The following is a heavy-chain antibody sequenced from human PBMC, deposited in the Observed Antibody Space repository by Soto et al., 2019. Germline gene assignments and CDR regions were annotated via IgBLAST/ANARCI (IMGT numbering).Heavy chain of an antibody. D-gene: IGHD3-22*01. J-gene: IGHJ5*02. Sequence: ASVKVSCKACGYTFTSYGISWVRQAPGQGLEWMGWISAYNGNTNYAQKLQGRVTMTTDTSTSTAYMELRSLRSNDTAVYYCARDLTKYYYDSSGYYYYDHWGEGTLVT. CDR1: GYTFTSYG. V-gene: IGHV1-18*01. CDR3: ARDLTKYYYDSSGYYYYDH. CDR2: ISAYNGNT.